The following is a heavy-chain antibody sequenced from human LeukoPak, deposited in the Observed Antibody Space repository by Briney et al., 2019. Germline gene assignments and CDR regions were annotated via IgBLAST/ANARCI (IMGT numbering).Heavy chain of an antibody. CDR3: ARSPYYYDSSGYTSLYYFDY. Sequence: SETLSLTCTVSGGSISSYYWSWIRQPPGKGLEWIGYTYYSGSTNYNPSLKSRVTISVDTSKNQFSLKLSSVTAADTAVYYCARSPYYYDSSGYTSLYYFDYWGQGTLVTVSS. J-gene: IGHJ4*02. V-gene: IGHV4-59*01. D-gene: IGHD3-22*01. CDR1: GGSISSYY. CDR2: TYYSGST.